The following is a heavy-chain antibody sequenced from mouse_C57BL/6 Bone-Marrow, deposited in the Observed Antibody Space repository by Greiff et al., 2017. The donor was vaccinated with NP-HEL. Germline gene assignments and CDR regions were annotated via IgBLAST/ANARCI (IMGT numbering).Heavy chain of an antibody. CDR3: ARHNGSSYDYFDY. D-gene: IGHD1-1*01. CDR1: GFTFSSYT. J-gene: IGHJ2*01. Sequence: EVQRVESGGGLVKPGGSLKLSCAASGFTFSSYTMSWVRQTPEKRLEWVATISGGGGNTYYPDSVKGRFTISRDNAKNTLYLQMSSLRSEDTALYYCARHNGSSYDYFDYWGQGTTLTVSS. CDR2: ISGGGGNT. V-gene: IGHV5-9*01.